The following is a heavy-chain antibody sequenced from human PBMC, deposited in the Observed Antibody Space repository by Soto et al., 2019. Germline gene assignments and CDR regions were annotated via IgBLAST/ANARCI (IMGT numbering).Heavy chain of an antibody. D-gene: IGHD3-16*01. CDR3: ARLLWTVGFGEVFYL. Sequence: PGGSLRLSCAASGFNFGSYFMHWVRQAPGKGLEWVAVSWYDASQQYYADSVKGRFTISRDNSKNTLYLQMDSLRVDDTAVYYFARLLWTVGFGEVFYLWGQGIPVTVSA. V-gene: IGHV3-33*01. CDR1: GFNFGSYF. J-gene: IGHJ4*02. CDR2: SWYDASQQ.